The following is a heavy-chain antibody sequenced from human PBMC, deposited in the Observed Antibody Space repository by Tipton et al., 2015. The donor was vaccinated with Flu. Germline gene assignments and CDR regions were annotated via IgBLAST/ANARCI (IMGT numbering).Heavy chain of an antibody. V-gene: IGHV4-38-2*02. CDR1: GDSVRSDFY. CDR3: ARDSRDYTNWWYYAMDV. D-gene: IGHD4-11*01. J-gene: IGHJ6*02. CDR2: SYHTGNA. Sequence: TLSLTCSVSGDSVRSDFYWGWIRQSPGKGLEWIGNSYHTGNAYYNPTLKSRATISVDRSKNQFSLKLNSVTAADTAVYYCARDSRDYTNWWYYAMDVWGQGTTVTVSS.